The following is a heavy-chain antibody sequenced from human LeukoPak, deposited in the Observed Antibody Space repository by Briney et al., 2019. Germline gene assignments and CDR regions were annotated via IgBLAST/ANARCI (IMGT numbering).Heavy chain of an antibody. J-gene: IGHJ5*02. V-gene: IGHV5-51*01. Sequence: AGESLKISCKGSGYSFTSYWIGWVRQMPGKGLEWMGIIYPGDSDTRYSPSFQGQVTISADKSISTAYLQWSSLKASDTAMYYCARLIAVAGIAGRFDPWGQGTLVTVSS. CDR2: IYPGDSDT. D-gene: IGHD6-19*01. CDR1: GYSFTSYW. CDR3: ARLIAVAGIAGRFDP.